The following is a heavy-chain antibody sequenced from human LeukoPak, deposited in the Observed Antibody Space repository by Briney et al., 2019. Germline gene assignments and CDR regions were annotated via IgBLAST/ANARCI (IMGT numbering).Heavy chain of an antibody. Sequence: GGTLRLSCAASGFTFSSYSMNWVRQAPGKGLEWVSSISSSSSYIYYADSVKGRFTISRDNAKNSLYLQMNSLRAEDTAVYYCARVERHAFDIWGQGTMVTVSS. CDR2: ISSSSSYI. V-gene: IGHV3-21*01. CDR3: ARVERHAFDI. J-gene: IGHJ3*02. CDR1: GFTFSSYS. D-gene: IGHD5-24*01.